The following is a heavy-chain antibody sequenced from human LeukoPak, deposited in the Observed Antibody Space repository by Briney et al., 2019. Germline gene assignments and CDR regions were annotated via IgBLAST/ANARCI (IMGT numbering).Heavy chain of an antibody. V-gene: IGHV3-74*01. CDR2: INSDGSST. J-gene: IGHJ4*02. D-gene: IGHD3-22*01. Sequence: GGSLRLSCAASGLTFSSHWMHWVRQAPGKGLVWVSRINSDGSSTNYADSVKGRLTISRDNAKNTLYLHMNSLRAEDTTVYYCIRGVYDGSGYYRVLEYWGQGTLVTVSS. CDR1: GLTFSSHW. CDR3: IRGVYDGSGYYRVLEY.